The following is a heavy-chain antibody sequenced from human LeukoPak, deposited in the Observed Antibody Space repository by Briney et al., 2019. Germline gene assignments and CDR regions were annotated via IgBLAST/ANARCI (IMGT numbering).Heavy chain of an antibody. CDR1: GGSISSSSYY. V-gene: IGHV4-39*01. CDR2: IYYSGST. CDR3: ARRPGGWAFDI. Sequence: SSETLSLTCTVSGGSISSSSYYWGWIRQPPGKGLEWIGSIYYSGSTYYNPSLKSRVTISVDTSKNQFSLKLSSVTAADTAVYYCARRPGGWAFDIWGQGTMVTVSS. J-gene: IGHJ3*02. D-gene: IGHD2-8*02.